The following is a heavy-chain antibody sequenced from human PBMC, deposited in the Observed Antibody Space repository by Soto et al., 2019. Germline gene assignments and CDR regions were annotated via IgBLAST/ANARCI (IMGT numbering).Heavy chain of an antibody. CDR3: TTDLATTVNPYYYYYYMDV. CDR1: GFTFSNAW. Sequence: GGSLRLSCAASGFTFSNAWMSWVRQAPGKGLEWVGRIKSKTDGGTTDYAAPVKGRFTISRDDSKNTLYLQMNSLKTEDTAVYYCTTDLATTVNPYYYYYYMDVWGKGTTVTVSS. CDR2: IKSKTDGGTT. V-gene: IGHV3-15*01. J-gene: IGHJ6*03. D-gene: IGHD4-17*01.